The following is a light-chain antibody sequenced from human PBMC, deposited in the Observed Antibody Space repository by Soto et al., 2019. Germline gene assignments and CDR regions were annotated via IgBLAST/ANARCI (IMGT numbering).Light chain of an antibody. V-gene: IGKV3-11*01. CDR1: QSVGSY. CDR2: DAS. CDR3: QQRGNWPLT. J-gene: IGKJ1*01. Sequence: EIVLTQSPATLSLSPGERATLSCRASQSVGSYFAWYQQKPGQAPRLLIYDASNRATGIPARFSGSGSGTDFTLTLSSLEPEDFAFYYCQQRGNWPLTFGQGTKVEIK.